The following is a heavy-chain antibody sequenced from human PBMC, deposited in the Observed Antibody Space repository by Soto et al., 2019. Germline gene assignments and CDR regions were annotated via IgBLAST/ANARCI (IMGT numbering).Heavy chain of an antibody. V-gene: IGHV3-30*18. CDR1: GFTFSSYG. CDR3: AKDLEAAVDD. Sequence: GGSLRLSCAASGFTFSSYGMHWVRQAPGKGLEWVAVISYDGSNKYYADSVKGQFTITRDNSKNTLDLQMNSLRAEDTAVYYCAKDLEAAVDDWGQGTLVTVSS. D-gene: IGHD6-13*01. CDR2: ISYDGSNK. J-gene: IGHJ4*02.